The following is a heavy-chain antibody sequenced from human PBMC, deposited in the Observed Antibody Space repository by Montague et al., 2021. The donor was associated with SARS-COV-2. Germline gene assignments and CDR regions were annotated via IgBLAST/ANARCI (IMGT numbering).Heavy chain of an antibody. CDR3: ARDSPHFDFWRGHYGDKYYMDI. J-gene: IGHJ6*03. V-gene: IGHV4-61*02. Sequence: TLSLTCTASGDSITSKTHYWDWVRQPAGKGLEWIGRLFTSGATNFXXXLKSRLTISRDTSKNEFYLKLSSVTAADTAVYYCARDSPHFDFWRGHYGDKYYMDIWGKGTPVTVS. D-gene: IGHD3-3*01. CDR1: GDSITSKTHY. CDR2: LFTSGAT.